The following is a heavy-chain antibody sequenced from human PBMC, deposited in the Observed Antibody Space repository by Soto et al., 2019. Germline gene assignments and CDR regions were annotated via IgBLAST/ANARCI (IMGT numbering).Heavy chain of an antibody. V-gene: IGHV1-18*01. J-gene: IGHJ4*02. CDR3: AREGQLGY. CDR2: ISGYNGNT. CDR1: GYTFSSYG. Sequence: QVQLVQSGAEVKKPGSSVKVSCKTSGYTFSSYGFSWVRQAPGQGLEWIGWISGYNGNTNYAQRFQGRVTMTTDTSPSTAYMELRSLRSDDTAVYYCAREGQLGYWGQGTLVTVSS. D-gene: IGHD6-6*01.